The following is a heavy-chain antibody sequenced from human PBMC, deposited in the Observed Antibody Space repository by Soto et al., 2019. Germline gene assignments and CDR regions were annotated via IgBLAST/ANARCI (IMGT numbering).Heavy chain of an antibody. CDR1: GFTFSSYS. CDR3: ARGASGSYRPYEGHKTGFFDY. V-gene: IGHV3-21*01. Sequence: PGGSLRLSCAASGFTFSSYSMNWVRQAPGKGLEWVSSISSSSSYIYYADSVKGRFTISRDNAKNSLYLQMNSLRAEDTAVYYCARGASGSYRPYEGHKTGFFDYWGQGTLVTVSS. D-gene: IGHD1-26*01. CDR2: ISSSSSYI. J-gene: IGHJ4*02.